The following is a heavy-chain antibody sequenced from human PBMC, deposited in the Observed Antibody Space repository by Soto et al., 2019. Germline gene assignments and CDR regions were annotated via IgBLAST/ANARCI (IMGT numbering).Heavy chain of an antibody. D-gene: IGHD6-19*01. Sequence: QITLKESGPTLVKPTQTLTLTCTFSGFSLNTNVVGVAWIRQPPGKALEWLALLYWDDDKRYSPSLKSRLTITTDTSKNQVVLTMTNMDPEDTATYYCAHRRVRDSSGENFDSWGQGTLVTVSS. CDR3: AHRRVRDSSGENFDS. J-gene: IGHJ4*02. V-gene: IGHV2-5*02. CDR1: GFSLNTNVVG. CDR2: LYWDDDK.